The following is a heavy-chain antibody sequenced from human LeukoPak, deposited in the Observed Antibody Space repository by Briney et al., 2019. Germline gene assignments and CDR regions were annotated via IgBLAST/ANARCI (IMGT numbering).Heavy chain of an antibody. Sequence: GGSLRLSCAAYGSTFSSYDMSWVRQAPGKGLEWVSAISGSGGSTYYADSVKRLFTISRDNSMNTLYLQMNSLRADDTAVYYCAKLATVNDYWGQGTLVTVSS. D-gene: IGHD5-12*01. CDR2: ISGSGGST. CDR1: GSTFSSYD. CDR3: AKLATVNDY. V-gene: IGHV3-23*01. J-gene: IGHJ4*02.